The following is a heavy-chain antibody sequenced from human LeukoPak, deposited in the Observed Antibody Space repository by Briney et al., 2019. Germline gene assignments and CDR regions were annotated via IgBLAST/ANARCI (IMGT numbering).Heavy chain of an antibody. CDR2: IYHSGST. V-gene: IGHV4-38-2*01. D-gene: IGHD1-26*01. CDR3: ARGSSAGSQLWESWLDP. Sequence: SETLSLTCAVSGYSISSGYYWGWIRQPPGKGLEWIGRIYHSGSTYYNPSLKSRVTISVDTSKNQFSLKQFSVTAAATAVYYCARGSSAGSQLWESWLDPWGQGTLVTVSS. J-gene: IGHJ5*02. CDR1: GYSISSGYY.